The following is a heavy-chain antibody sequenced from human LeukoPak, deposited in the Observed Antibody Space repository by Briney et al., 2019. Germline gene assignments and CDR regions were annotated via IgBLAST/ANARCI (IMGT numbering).Heavy chain of an antibody. CDR3: AKGSRLSSGSYPEIYYYYGMDV. D-gene: IGHD1-26*01. J-gene: IGHJ6*02. CDR2: ISYDGSNK. Sequence: GRSLRLSCAASGFTFSSYGMHWVRQAPGKGLEWVAVISYDGSNKYYADSVKGRFTISRDNSKNTLYLQMNSLRAEDTAVYYCAKGSRLSSGSYPEIYYYYGMDVWGQGTTVTVSS. V-gene: IGHV3-30*18. CDR1: GFTFSSYG.